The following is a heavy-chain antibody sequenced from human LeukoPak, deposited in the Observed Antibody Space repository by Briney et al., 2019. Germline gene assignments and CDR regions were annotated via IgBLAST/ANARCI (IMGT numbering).Heavy chain of an antibody. CDR1: GFTFSSYS. Sequence: GGSLRLSCAASGFTFSSYSMNWVRQAPGKGLEWVSYISSSSSTIYYADSVKGRFTISRDNAKNSLYLQMNSLRAEDTAVYYCARDTANYYDSSGDFDFWGQGTLVTVSS. V-gene: IGHV3-48*04. J-gene: IGHJ4*02. CDR3: ARDTANYYDSSGDFDF. D-gene: IGHD3-22*01. CDR2: ISSSSSTI.